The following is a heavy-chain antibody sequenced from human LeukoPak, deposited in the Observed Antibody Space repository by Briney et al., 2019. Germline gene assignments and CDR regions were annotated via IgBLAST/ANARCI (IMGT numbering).Heavy chain of an antibody. CDR1: GFTFSSYS. J-gene: IGHJ4*02. CDR3: ARENNYYDSSGYYVYYFDY. D-gene: IGHD3-22*01. CDR2: ISSSSSYI. V-gene: IGHV3-21*01. Sequence: GGSLRLPCAASGFTFSSYSMNWVRQAPGKGLEWVSSISSSSSYIYYADSVKGRFTISRDNAKNSLYLQMNSLRAEDTAVYYCARENNYYDSSGYYVYYFDYWGQGTLVTVSS.